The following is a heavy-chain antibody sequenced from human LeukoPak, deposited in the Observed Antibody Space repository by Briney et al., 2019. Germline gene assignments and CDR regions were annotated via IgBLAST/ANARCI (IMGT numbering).Heavy chain of an antibody. CDR3: ARGVFTYYYLDV. Sequence: PSETLSLTCSVSSDSISSYTWNWIRKPPGTGLEWIGYIFYSGSTNYSPSFKSRVTISLDTSKTQFSLRLSSVTAADTAVYFCARGVFTYYYLDVWGKGTTVTISS. CDR1: SDSISSYT. J-gene: IGHJ6*03. CDR2: IFYSGST. D-gene: IGHD3-10*01. V-gene: IGHV4-59*01.